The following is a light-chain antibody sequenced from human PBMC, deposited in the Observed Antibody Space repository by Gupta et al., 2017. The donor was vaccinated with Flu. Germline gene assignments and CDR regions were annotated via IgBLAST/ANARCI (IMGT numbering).Light chain of an antibody. CDR2: TAS. Sequence: GDRVTIALRESQSISNYLNLFQPKPGTAPKLLIYTASSLQSGVPSRFSGSGSGTYFTLTISSLHPEDFATYSCQQSYSVPYTFGQGTKLEIK. J-gene: IGKJ2*01. CDR3: QQSYSVPYT. CDR1: QSISNY. V-gene: IGKV1-39*01.